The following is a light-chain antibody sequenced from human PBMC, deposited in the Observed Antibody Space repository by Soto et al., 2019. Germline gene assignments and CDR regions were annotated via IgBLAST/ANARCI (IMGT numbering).Light chain of an antibody. Sequence: IQMTQSPSSLSASVGDRVTITCRSSQPISGYLNWYQHKPGKAPKLLISAASNLQSGVPPRFSGSGSGTDFTLAISSLQPEDSATYYCLQDINYPWTFGQGTKVDIK. J-gene: IGKJ1*01. CDR1: QPISGY. V-gene: IGKV1-6*01. CDR2: AAS. CDR3: LQDINYPWT.